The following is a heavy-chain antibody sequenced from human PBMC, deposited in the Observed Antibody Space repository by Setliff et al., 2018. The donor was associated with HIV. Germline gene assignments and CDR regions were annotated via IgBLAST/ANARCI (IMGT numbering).Heavy chain of an antibody. J-gene: IGHJ4*02. CDR2: ISSSGFST. CDR3: AKAGSWDYYDSSGYYHFDN. V-gene: IGHV3-11*01. CDR1: GFTFSDYY. D-gene: IGHD3-22*01. Sequence: GSLRLSCAASGFTFSDYYMSWIRQAPGKGLEWVSYISSSGFSTYYADSVKGRFTMSRDNSKNTLYLQMNSLRAEDTAVYHCAKAGSWDYYDSSGYYHFDNWGQGTLVTVSS.